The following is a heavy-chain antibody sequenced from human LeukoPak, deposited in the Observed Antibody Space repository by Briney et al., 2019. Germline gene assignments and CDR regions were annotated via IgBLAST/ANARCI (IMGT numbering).Heavy chain of an antibody. CDR3: AKTGTTMSRNWYFDL. CDR2: ISWNSGSI. CDR1: GFTFDDYA. D-gene: IGHD1-7*01. J-gene: IGHJ2*01. V-gene: IGHV3-9*01. Sequence: PGGSLRLPCAASGFTFDDYAMHWVRQAPGKGLEWVSGISWNSGSIGYADSVKGRFTISRDNSKNTLYLQMNSLRAEDTAVYYCAKTGTTMSRNWYFDLWGRGTLVTVSS.